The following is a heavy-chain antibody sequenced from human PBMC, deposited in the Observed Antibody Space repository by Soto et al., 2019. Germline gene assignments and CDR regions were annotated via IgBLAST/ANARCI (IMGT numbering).Heavy chain of an antibody. V-gene: IGHV3-30*18. CDR3: VKDGSSGWPYFDDMDV. CDR1: GFTFSSYG. CDR2: ILYDGSKK. J-gene: IGHJ6*02. Sequence: ESGGGVVQPGRSLRLSCAASGFTFSSYGMHWVRQAPGKGLEWVAVILYDGSKKYYADSVKGRFTISRDNSKNTLYLQMSSLRAEDTDLYYCVKDGSSGWPYFDDMDVWGQGTTVTVSS. D-gene: IGHD6-19*01.